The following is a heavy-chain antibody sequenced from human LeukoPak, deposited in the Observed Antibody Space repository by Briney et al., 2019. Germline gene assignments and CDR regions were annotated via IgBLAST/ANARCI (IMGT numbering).Heavy chain of an antibody. CDR1: GGSISSSSYY. J-gene: IGHJ3*02. CDR2: IYYSGST. D-gene: IGHD2/OR15-2a*01. V-gene: IGHV4-39*01. CDR3: ARRNKNTGPLTFDI. Sequence: PSETLSLTCTVSGGSISSSSYYWGWIRQPPGKGLEWIGSIYYSGSTYYNPSLKSRVTISVDTSKNQFSLKLSSVTAADTAVYYCARRNKNTGPLTFDIWGQGTMVTVSS.